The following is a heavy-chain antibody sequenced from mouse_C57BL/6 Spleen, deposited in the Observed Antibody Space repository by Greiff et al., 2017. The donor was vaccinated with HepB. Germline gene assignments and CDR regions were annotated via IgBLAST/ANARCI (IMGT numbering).Heavy chain of an antibody. CDR3: TAYGKHYCDY. D-gene: IGHD2-1*01. J-gene: IGHJ2*01. Sequence: EVQLQQSGAELVRPGASVKLSCTASGFNFTDYYMPWVKPRPEQGLEWIGRIDPEDGDTEYAPKFQGKATMTADTSSNTAYLPLSSLTSEETAVYYCTAYGKHYCDYWGQDTTLTVSS. CDR2: IDPEDGDT. V-gene: IGHV14-1*01. CDR1: GFNFTDYY.